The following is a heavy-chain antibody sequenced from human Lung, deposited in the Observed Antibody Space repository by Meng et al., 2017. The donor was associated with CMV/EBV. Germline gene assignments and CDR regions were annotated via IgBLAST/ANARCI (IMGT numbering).Heavy chain of an antibody. Sequence: SXKISXAASGFTFNGYALHWIRQAPGKGLEWLTIISYSGSNKYYAESVQGRFIVSRDNSKNNVYLQMDSLSPDDTAVYYCERGMKSSHWFTDYWGQGPMVTVSS. CDR1: GFTFNGYA. CDR2: ISYSGSNK. V-gene: IGHV3-30-3*01. CDR3: ERGMKSSHWFTDY. J-gene: IGHJ4*02. D-gene: IGHD6-13*01.